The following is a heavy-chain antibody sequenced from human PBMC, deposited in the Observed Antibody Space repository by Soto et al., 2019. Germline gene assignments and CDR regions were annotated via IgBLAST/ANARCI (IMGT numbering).Heavy chain of an antibody. CDR3: ARHGSGSDYNKWFDP. CDR1: GGSISSYY. D-gene: IGHD3-10*01. CDR2: IYYSGST. Sequence: SETLSLTCTVSGGSISSYYWSWIWQPPGKGLEWIGYIYYSGSTNYNPSLKSRVTISVDTSKNQFSLKLSSVTAADTAVYYCARHGSGSDYNKWFDPWGQGTLVTVS. V-gene: IGHV4-59*01. J-gene: IGHJ5*02.